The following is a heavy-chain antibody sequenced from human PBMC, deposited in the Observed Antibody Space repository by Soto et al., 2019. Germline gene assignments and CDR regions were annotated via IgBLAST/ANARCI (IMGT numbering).Heavy chain of an antibody. CDR3: ARDRGLLYFDY. Sequence: GGSLRLSCAASGFTFSSYGMHWVRQAPGKGLEWVAVIWYDGSNKYYADSVKGRFTISRDNSKNTLYLQMNSLRTEDTAVYYCARDRGLLYFDYWGQGTLVTVSS. CDR2: IWYDGSNK. V-gene: IGHV3-33*01. D-gene: IGHD2-15*01. CDR1: GFTFSSYG. J-gene: IGHJ4*02.